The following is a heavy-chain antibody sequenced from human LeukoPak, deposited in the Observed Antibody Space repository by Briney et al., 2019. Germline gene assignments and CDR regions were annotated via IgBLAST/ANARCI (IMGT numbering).Heavy chain of an antibody. J-gene: IGHJ6*03. CDR3: ARSGGGYYNYYYSMDV. Sequence: HPGGSLRLSCAASGFAFSSSGMSWVRQAPGKGLEWVSNISGSGSGGSTYYVDSVKGRFTISRDNSKNTLYLQMNSLRAEDTAVYYCARSGGGYYNYYYSMDVWGKGTTVTISS. D-gene: IGHD2-15*01. CDR1: GFAFSSSG. CDR2: ISGSGSGGST. V-gene: IGHV3-23*01.